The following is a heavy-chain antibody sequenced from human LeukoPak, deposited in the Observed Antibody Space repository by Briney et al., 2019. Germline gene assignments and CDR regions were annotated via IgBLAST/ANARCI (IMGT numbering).Heavy chain of an antibody. CDR1: GGSISGYY. D-gene: IGHD6-19*01. Sequence: SETLSLTCTVSGGSISGYYWSWIRQPPGKGLEWIGYMYYSGTTSYNPSLKSRVTISVDTSKNQFSLKLSSVTAADTAVYYCARLPGIAESGKAVDYWGQGTLVTVSS. CDR3: ARLPGIAESGKAVDY. J-gene: IGHJ4*02. CDR2: MYYSGTT. V-gene: IGHV4-59*01.